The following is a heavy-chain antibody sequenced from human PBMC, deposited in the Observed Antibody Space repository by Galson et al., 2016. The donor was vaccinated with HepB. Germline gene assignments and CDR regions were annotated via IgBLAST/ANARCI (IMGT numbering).Heavy chain of an antibody. CDR1: GVSLNRGGYY. CDR3: ARGSQDIVLVPAAAFFDL. Sequence: TLSLTCNVSGVSLNRGGYYWSWIRRFPGRGLEWIAYMYYSGSTYYNPSLRSRVTMSVETSTNHFSLKLSSVTAADTAVYYCARGSQDIVLVPAAAFFDLWGRGTLVTVSS. CDR2: MYYSGST. V-gene: IGHV4-31*03. J-gene: IGHJ2*01. D-gene: IGHD2-2*01.